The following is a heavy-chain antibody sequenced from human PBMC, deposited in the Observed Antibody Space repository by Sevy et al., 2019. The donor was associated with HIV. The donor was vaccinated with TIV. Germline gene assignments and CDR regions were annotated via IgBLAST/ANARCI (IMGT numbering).Heavy chain of an antibody. D-gene: IGHD3-22*01. Sequence: GGSLRLSCVASGFPFNYYAMNWVRQAPGKGLEWILYINSDSDTMYYGDSVKGRFTISRDNAKNSLYLQMNSLRDEDTAVYYCARERRTYYVTSGYPYLLEAGFDYWGQGTLVTVSS. CDR3: ARERRTYYVTSGYPYLLEAGFDY. CDR2: INSDSDTM. CDR1: GFPFNYYA. J-gene: IGHJ4*02. V-gene: IGHV3-48*02.